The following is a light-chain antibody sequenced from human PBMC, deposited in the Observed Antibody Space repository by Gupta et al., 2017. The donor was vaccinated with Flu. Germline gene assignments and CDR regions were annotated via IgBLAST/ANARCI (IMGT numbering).Light chain of an antibody. CDR3: SSWDGSLFGVI. V-gene: IGLV1-47*01. Sequence: QSVLTQPPSASGTPGQRVTISCSGSNSNIGNQYVRWYQHLPGTTPRLLIHRNDQRPAGVPDRFSGSKSGTSASLTISGLRSEDEADYFCSSWDGSLFGVIFGGGTKLTV. CDR2: RND. CDR1: NSNIGNQY. J-gene: IGLJ2*01.